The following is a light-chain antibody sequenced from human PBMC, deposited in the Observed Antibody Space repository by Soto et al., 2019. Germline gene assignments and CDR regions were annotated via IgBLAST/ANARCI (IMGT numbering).Light chain of an antibody. CDR1: SLNIGGNP. Sequence: QSVLTQSPSASGTPGQRVTISCSGSSLNIGGNPVFWYQHLPGAAPKLLISSNSQRPSGVPDRFSGSKSGTSASLDIRGLRSEDEADYYCAAWDDGLRGYVFGAGTKVTVL. J-gene: IGLJ1*01. V-gene: IGLV1-47*02. CDR2: SNS. CDR3: AAWDDGLRGYV.